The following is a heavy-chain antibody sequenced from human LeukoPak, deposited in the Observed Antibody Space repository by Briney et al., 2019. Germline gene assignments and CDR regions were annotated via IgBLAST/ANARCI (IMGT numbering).Heavy chain of an antibody. CDR3: ATLQDYDILTGLYGMDV. CDR1: GGSFSGYY. Sequence: PSETLSLTCAVYGGSFSGYYWSWIRQPPGKGLEWIGEINHSGSTNYNPSLESRVTISVDTSKNQFSLKLSSVTAADTAVYYCATLQDYDILTGLYGMDVWGQGTTVTVSS. V-gene: IGHV4-34*01. J-gene: IGHJ6*02. D-gene: IGHD3-9*01. CDR2: INHSGST.